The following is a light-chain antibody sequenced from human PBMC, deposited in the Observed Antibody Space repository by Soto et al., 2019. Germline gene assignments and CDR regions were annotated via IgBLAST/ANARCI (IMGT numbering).Light chain of an antibody. Sequence: DIQMTQSPSTLSASVGDRVTITCRASQSVNNWLAWYQQKPGKAPKLLIYKASSLRSGVPSTFSGSGSGTEFTLTISSLQPDDFATYYGQHYNSYSWTFGQGTNVEIK. V-gene: IGKV1-5*03. J-gene: IGKJ1*01. CDR2: KAS. CDR1: QSVNNW. CDR3: QHYNSYSWT.